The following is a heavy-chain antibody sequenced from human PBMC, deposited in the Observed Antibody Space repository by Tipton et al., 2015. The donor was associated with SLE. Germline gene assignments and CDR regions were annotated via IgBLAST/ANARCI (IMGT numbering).Heavy chain of an antibody. Sequence: SLRLSCTASGFTFSSYWMSWVRQAPGKGLELVANIKQDGSEKYYVDSVKGRFTISRDNAKNSLYLQMNSLRAEDTAVYFCARDQMQIWDYWGQGTLVTVSS. J-gene: IGHJ4*02. CDR1: GFTFSSYW. V-gene: IGHV3-7*01. CDR2: IKQDGSEK. CDR3: ARDQMQIWDY.